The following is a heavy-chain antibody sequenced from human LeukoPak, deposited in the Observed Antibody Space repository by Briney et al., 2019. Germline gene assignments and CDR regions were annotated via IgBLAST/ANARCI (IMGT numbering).Heavy chain of an antibody. CDR2: IYSGGTI. J-gene: IGHJ4*02. CDR3: ARDSSMLRGPLVIYYFDF. Sequence: ETLSLTCTVSGYSISSGYYWGWIRQPPGKGLEWVSVIYSGGTIYYADSVKGRFTISRDKSKNTLYLQMNSLRVEDTAVYYCARDSSMLRGPLVIYYFDFWGQGTLVTVSS. V-gene: IGHV3-53*01. D-gene: IGHD3-10*01. CDR1: GYSISSGYY.